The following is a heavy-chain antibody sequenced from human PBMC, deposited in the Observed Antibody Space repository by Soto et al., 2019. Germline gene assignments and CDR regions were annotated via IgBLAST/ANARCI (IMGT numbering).Heavy chain of an antibody. CDR2: FSATSENT. CDR1: GFFFSSYT. D-gene: IGHD2-2*01. V-gene: IGHV3-23*01. J-gene: IGHJ4*02. CDR3: AKASDQPCVRLPFDY. Sequence: EVQLLESGGGLVQPGGSLRLSCVGSGFFFSSYTMTWVRQAPGQGLEWVSSFSATSENTYYADSVRGRSTISRDNSKNTLFLQMNSLTAEDTAMYYCAKASDQPCVRLPFDYWGQRIRVIISS.